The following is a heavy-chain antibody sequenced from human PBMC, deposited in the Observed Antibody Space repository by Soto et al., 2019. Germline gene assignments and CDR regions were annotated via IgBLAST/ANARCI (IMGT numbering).Heavy chain of an antibody. CDR3: AKDVEGGSLFRGAFDY. Sequence: LRLSCVASRFTFTSYAMSWVRQAPGKGLEWVAAISASGGATIHADSVKGRLTISRDNSKNTLYLQMNSLRAEDTAVYYCAKDVEGGSLFRGAFDYWGQGTQVTVSS. V-gene: IGHV3-23*01. CDR1: RFTFTSYA. D-gene: IGHD1-26*01. CDR2: ISASGGAT. J-gene: IGHJ4*02.